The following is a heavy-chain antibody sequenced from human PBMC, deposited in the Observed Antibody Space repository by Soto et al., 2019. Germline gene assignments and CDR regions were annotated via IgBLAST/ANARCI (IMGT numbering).Heavy chain of an antibody. CDR2: INTSGGSS. CDR1: GFIFTDWF. Sequence: HLAQSGPEVKRTGASVKISCKASGFIFTDWFMHWVRQAPGQGPEWMGIINTSGGSSIYSQKFQDRVNMTRDTSTSTLYVELSSLTSADTAVYYCAKEGAIPGEVDAWGQGTLVTVSS. V-gene: IGHV1-46*01. D-gene: IGHD2-21*01. J-gene: IGHJ1*01. CDR3: AKEGAIPGEVDA.